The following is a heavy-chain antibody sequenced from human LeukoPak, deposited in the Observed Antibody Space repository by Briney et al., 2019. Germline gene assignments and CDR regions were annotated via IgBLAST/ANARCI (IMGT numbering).Heavy chain of an antibody. CDR2: IYYSGST. Sequence: SETLSLTCTVSGGSISSGDYYWSWIRQPPGKGLEWIGYIYYSGSTYYNPSLKSRVTISVDTSKNQFSLKLSSVTAADTAVYYCASTPEGYDSSGYYYFDYWGQGTLVTVSS. D-gene: IGHD3-22*01. J-gene: IGHJ4*02. CDR3: ASTPEGYDSSGYYYFDY. V-gene: IGHV4-30-4*01. CDR1: GGSISSGDYY.